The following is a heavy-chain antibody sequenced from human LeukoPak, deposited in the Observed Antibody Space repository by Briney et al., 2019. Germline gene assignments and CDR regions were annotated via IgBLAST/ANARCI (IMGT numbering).Heavy chain of an antibody. CDR3: IVLGDSNH. V-gene: IGHV3-53*01. Sequence: GGSLRLSCAASGLTGSHNYVSWVRQAPGKGLEWVSAIHTSGDTCYADSVKGRFTISRDTSKNTLYLQINSLRVEDTAVYYCIVLGDSNHWGQGTLVTVSS. J-gene: IGHJ5*02. CDR1: GLTGSHNY. CDR2: IHTSGDT. D-gene: IGHD4-17*01.